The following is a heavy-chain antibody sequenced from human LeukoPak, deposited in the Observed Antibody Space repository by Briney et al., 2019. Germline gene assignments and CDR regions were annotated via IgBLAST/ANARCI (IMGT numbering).Heavy chain of an antibody. CDR2: ISGSGGNT. Sequence: GGSLRLSCAASGFTFSSYGMSWVRQAPGKGLEWVSAISGSGGNTYYADSVKGRFTISRDNSKNTLYLQMNSLRAEDTAVYYCARSLRVLQYYSSGYYLYVHLGGRRPVVTVS. V-gene: IGHV3-23*01. J-gene: IGHJ4*02. D-gene: IGHD3-22*01. CDR3: ARSLRVLQYYSSGYYLYVHL. CDR1: GFTFSSYG.